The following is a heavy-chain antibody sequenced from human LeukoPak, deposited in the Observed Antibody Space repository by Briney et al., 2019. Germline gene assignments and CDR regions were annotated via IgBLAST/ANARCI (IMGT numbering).Heavy chain of an antibody. CDR3: ARGGGSSWSRYCFGMDV. Sequence: GGSLRLSCAASGFTFNSYAMSWVRQAPGKGLEWVSAISGSGGSTYYADSVKGRFTISRDNSKNTLYLQMNSLRAEDTAVYYCARGGGSSWSRYCFGMDVRGQGTTVTVSS. V-gene: IGHV3-23*01. CDR2: ISGSGGST. D-gene: IGHD6-13*01. CDR1: GFTFNSYA. J-gene: IGHJ6*02.